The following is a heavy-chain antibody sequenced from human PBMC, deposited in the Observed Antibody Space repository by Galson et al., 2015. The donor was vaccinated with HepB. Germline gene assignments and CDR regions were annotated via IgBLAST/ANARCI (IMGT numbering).Heavy chain of an antibody. CDR3: ARGRIAAAGYGFDP. CDR2: MNPNSGNT. CDR1: GYTFTSYG. Sequence: SVKVSCKASGYTFTSYGINWVRQATGQGLEWMGWMNPNSGNTGYAQKFQGRVTMTRNTSISTAYMELSSLRSEDTAVYYCARGRIAAAGYGFDPWGQGTLVTVSS. J-gene: IGHJ5*02. V-gene: IGHV1-8*02. D-gene: IGHD6-13*01.